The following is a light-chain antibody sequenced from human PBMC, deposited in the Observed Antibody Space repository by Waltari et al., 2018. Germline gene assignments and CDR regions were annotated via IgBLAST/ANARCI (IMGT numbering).Light chain of an antibody. J-gene: IGKJ2*02. CDR1: QTTNNY. CDR2: AAS. V-gene: IGKV1-39*01. CDR3: QQSSNSPCT. Sequence: DIQMTQSPTSLSASVGDTVTITCRASQTTNNYLNWYQQRAGQAPKRLIYAASSLQSGVPSRFSGSGSGTDFTLTISSLQPEDSATYFCQQSSNSPCTCGQGTNLQIK.